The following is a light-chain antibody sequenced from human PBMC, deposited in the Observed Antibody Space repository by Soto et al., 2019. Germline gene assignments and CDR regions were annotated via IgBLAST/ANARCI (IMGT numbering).Light chain of an antibody. CDR3: QQHETLIT. V-gene: IGKV3-20*01. CDR1: QSVSSSF. J-gene: IGKJ5*01. Sequence: EIVLTQSPGTLSLSPGERATLSCRASQSVSSSFLAWYQQKPGQAPXLLMYGISRRATGIPDRFSGSGSGTDFTLTISRLEPEDFAVDYCQQHETLITFGQGTRLEIK. CDR2: GIS.